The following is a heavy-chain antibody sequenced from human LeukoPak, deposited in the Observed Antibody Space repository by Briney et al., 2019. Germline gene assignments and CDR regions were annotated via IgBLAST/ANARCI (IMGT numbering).Heavy chain of an antibody. Sequence: APVKVSCKASGGTFSSYAISWVRQAPGQGLEWMGRIIPILGIANYAQKFQGRVTITADKSTSTAYMELSSLRSEDTAVYYCARLPYSTVAFDIWGQGTMVTVSS. CDR3: ARLPYSTVAFDI. J-gene: IGHJ3*02. V-gene: IGHV1-69*04. D-gene: IGHD6-13*01. CDR2: IIPILGIA. CDR1: GGTFSSYA.